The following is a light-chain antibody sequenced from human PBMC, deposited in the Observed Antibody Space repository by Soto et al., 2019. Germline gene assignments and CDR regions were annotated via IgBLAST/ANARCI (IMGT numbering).Light chain of an antibody. CDR2: AAY. CDR1: QSVSSSY. J-gene: IGKJ3*01. CDR3: QHYGGPFT. Sequence: DIVLTQSPGTLSLSPGESATLSCRASQSVSSSYLAWYQQKPGQAPRLLISAAYSRASGIPGRFSGSGSGTDFTLTIRRLEPEDFAVYYCQHYGGPFTFGPGTKVDIK. V-gene: IGKV3-20*01.